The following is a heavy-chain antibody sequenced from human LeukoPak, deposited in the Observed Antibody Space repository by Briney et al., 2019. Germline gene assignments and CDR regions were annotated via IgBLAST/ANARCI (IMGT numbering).Heavy chain of an antibody. CDR1: GFTFSSYA. CDR2: ISGSGGST. CDR3: AKTQSRTREREMWLRLKRGFFEAFDI. J-gene: IGHJ3*02. D-gene: IGHD5-12*01. Sequence: GGSLRLSCAASGFTFSSYAMSWVRQAPGKGLEWVSAISGSGGSTYYADSVKGRFTISRDNSKNTLYLQMNSLRAEDTAVYYCAKTQSRTREREMWLRLKRGFFEAFDIWGQGTMVTVSS. V-gene: IGHV3-23*01.